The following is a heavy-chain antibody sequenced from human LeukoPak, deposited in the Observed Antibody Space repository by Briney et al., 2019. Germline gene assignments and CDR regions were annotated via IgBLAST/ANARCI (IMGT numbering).Heavy chain of an antibody. D-gene: IGHD6-13*01. CDR2: INPNSGGT. V-gene: IGHV1-2*02. J-gene: IGHJ6*03. Sequence: ASVKVSCKASGYTFTGYYMHWVRQAPGQGLEWMGWINPNSGGTNYAQKFQGRVTMTRDTSISTAYMELSRLRSDDTAVYYCARGEQLVYYYYYSMDVWGKGTTVTVSS. CDR3: ARGEQLVYYYYYSMDV. CDR1: GYTFTGYY.